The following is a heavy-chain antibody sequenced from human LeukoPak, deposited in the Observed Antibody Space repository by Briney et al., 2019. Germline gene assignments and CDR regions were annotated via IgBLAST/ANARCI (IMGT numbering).Heavy chain of an antibody. CDR1: GFTFSSYW. J-gene: IGHJ6*02. D-gene: IGHD3-22*01. V-gene: IGHV3-7*01. CDR3: ARDYYDSSGYYYLYYYYGMDV. CDR2: IKQDGSEK. Sequence: GGSLRLSCAASGFTFSSYWMSWVRQAPGKGLEWVAHIKQDGSEKYYVDSVKGRFTISRDNAKNSLYLQMNSLRAEDTAVYYCARDYYDSSGYYYLYYYYGMDVWGQGTTVTVSS.